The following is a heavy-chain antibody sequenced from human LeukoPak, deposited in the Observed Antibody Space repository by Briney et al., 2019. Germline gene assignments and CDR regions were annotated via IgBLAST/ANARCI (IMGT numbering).Heavy chain of an antibody. Sequence: SETLSLTCTVSGGSINSYYWSWIRQPPGKGLEWIGYIYYSGRTNYNPSLKSRVTISVDTSKNQFSLKLTSVTAADTAVYYCARSIAVAGNDAFDIWSRGTMVTVSS. CDR1: GGSINSYY. V-gene: IGHV4-59*01. CDR3: ARSIAVAGNDAFDI. CDR2: IYYSGRT. D-gene: IGHD6-19*01. J-gene: IGHJ3*02.